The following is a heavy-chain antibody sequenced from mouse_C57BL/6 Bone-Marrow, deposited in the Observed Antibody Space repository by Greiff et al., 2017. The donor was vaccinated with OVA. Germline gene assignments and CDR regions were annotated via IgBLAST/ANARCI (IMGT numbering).Heavy chain of an antibody. CDR2: IYPGSGST. V-gene: IGHV1-55*01. CDR1: GYTFTSYW. J-gene: IGHJ4*01. D-gene: IGHD2-4*01. CDR3: ARRGVYYEYAGTGGRGDY. Sequence: QVQLQQPGAELVKPGASVKMSCKASGYTFTSYWITWVKQRPGQGLEWIGDIYPGSGSTNYNEKFKSKATLTVETSSSTAYMQLSSLTSEDSAVYCCARRGVYYEYAGTGGRGDYWGQGTSVTVSS.